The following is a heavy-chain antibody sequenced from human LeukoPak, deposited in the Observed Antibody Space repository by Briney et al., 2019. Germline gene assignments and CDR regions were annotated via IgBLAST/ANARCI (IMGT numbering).Heavy chain of an antibody. CDR1: GYTFTSYY. CDR2: INPSGGST. V-gene: IGHV1-46*01. Sequence: ASVKVSCKASGYTFTSYYMHWVRQAPGQGLEWMGIINPSGGSTTYAQKFQGRVTMTRDTSTSTVYMELSSLRSEDTAVYYCAREIGPRQLHLWASAFDYWGQGTLVTVSS. CDR3: AREIGPRQLHLWASAFDY. D-gene: IGHD5-18*01. J-gene: IGHJ4*02.